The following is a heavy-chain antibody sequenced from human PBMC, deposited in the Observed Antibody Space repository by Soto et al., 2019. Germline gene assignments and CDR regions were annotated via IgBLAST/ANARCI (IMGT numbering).Heavy chain of an antibody. V-gene: IGHV1-18*01. CDR3: ARARLRYFDWFNDAFDI. J-gene: IGHJ3*02. CDR2: ISAYNGNT. CDR1: GYTFTSYG. D-gene: IGHD3-9*01. Sequence: QVQLVQSGAEVKKPGASVKVSCKASGYTFTSYGISWVRQAPGQGLEWMGWISAYNGNTNYAQKLQGRVTMTTDTSTSTAYMELRSLRSDDTDVYYCARARLRYFDWFNDAFDIWGQGTMVTVSS.